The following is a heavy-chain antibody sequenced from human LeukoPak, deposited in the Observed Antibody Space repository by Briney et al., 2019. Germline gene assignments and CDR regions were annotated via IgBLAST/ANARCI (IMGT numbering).Heavy chain of an antibody. J-gene: IGHJ3*02. V-gene: IGHV3-9*01. CDR2: ISWNSGSI. CDR3: AKAARPPRHYYDSSGYYSDAFDI. CDR1: GFTFDDYA. Sequence: GRSLRLSCAASGFTFDDYAMHWVRQAPGKGLEWVSGISWNSGSIGYADSVKGRFTISRDNAKNSLYLQMNSLRAEDTALYYCAKAARPPRHYYDSSGYYSDAFDIWGQGTMVTVSS. D-gene: IGHD3-22*01.